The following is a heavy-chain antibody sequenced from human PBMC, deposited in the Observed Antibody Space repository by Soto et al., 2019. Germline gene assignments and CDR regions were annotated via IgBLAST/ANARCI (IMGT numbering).Heavy chain of an antibody. CDR1: GGSISSGDYY. Sequence: SETLSLTCTVSGGSISSGDYYWSWIRQPPGKGLEWIGYIYYSGSTYYNPSLKSRVTISVDTSKNQFSLKLSSVTAADTAVYYCGRVWGYCTTGVCYAAFDIWGQGTMVTVSS. D-gene: IGHD2-8*01. J-gene: IGHJ3*02. V-gene: IGHV4-30-4*01. CDR3: GRVWGYCTTGVCYAAFDI. CDR2: IYYSGST.